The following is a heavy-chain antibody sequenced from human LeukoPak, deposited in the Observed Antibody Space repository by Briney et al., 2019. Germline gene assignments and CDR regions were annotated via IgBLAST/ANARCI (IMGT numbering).Heavy chain of an antibody. V-gene: IGHV4-34*01. CDR3: ARDFAFDG. Sequence: SETLSLTRSVYGGSFSGYYCSCIRHPPQKGLEWIGEINHSGSTNYNPSLKSRVTISVDTSKNQFSLKLSYVTAADTAVYYCARDFAFDGWGQGTMVTVSS. CDR1: GGSFSGYY. CDR2: INHSGST. J-gene: IGHJ3*01. D-gene: IGHD3/OR15-3a*01.